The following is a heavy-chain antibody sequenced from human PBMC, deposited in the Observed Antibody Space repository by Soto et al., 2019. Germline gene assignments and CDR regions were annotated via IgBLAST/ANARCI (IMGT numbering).Heavy chain of an antibody. D-gene: IGHD3-10*01. CDR2: IIPILGIA. CDR1: GGTFSSYT. V-gene: IGHV1-69*08. Sequence: QVQLVQSGAEVKKPGSSVKVSCKASGGTFSSYTISWVRQAPGQGLEWMGRIIPILGIANYAQKFQGRVTITANKSTSTAYMELSSLRSEDTAVYYCAREGTDYYYMDVWGKGNTVNVSS. CDR3: AREGTDYYYMDV. J-gene: IGHJ6*03.